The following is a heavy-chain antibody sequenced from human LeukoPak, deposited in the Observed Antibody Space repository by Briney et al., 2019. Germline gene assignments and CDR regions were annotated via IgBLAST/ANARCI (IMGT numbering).Heavy chain of an antibody. Sequence: GGSLRLSCAVSGFTFSSYWMHWVRQVPGEGLVWVSRINTDGSSTSYADSVKGRFTISRDNSKNTLYLQMNSLRAEDTAVYYCARRPSGNYYDYFDYWGQGTLVTVSS. CDR1: GFTFSSYW. CDR3: ARRPSGNYYDYFDY. J-gene: IGHJ4*02. CDR2: INTDGSST. D-gene: IGHD1-26*01. V-gene: IGHV3-74*01.